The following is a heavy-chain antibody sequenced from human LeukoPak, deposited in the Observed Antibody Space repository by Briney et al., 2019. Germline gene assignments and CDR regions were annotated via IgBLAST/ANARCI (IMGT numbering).Heavy chain of an antibody. CDR3: ARATYCDSSGYWGVYYFDY. CDR2: ISSSGSTI. D-gene: IGHD3-22*01. V-gene: IGHV3-11*01. Sequence: PGGSLRLSCAASGFTFSDYYMSWIRQAPGKGLEWVSYISSSGSTIYYADSVKGRFTISRDNAKNSLYLQMNSLRAEDTAVYYCARATYCDSSGYWGVYYFDYWGQGTLVTVSS. J-gene: IGHJ4*02. CDR1: GFTFSDYY.